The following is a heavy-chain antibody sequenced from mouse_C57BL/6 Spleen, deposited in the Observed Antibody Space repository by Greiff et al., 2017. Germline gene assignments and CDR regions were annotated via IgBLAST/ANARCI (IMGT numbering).Heavy chain of an antibody. CDR1: GYAFTNYL. CDR3: AREYYGRAMDY. Sequence: VQGVESGAELVRPGTSVKVSCKASGYAFTNYLIEWVKQRPGQGLEWIGVINPGSGGTNYNEKFKGKATLTADKSSSTAYMQLSSLTSEDSAVYFCAREYYGRAMDYWGQGTSVTVSS. D-gene: IGHD1-1*01. J-gene: IGHJ4*01. CDR2: INPGSGGT. V-gene: IGHV1-54*01.